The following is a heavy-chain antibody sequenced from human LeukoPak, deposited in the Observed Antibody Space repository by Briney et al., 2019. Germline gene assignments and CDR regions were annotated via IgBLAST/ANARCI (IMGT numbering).Heavy chain of an antibody. J-gene: IGHJ6*03. CDR2: ISSSGSTI. V-gene: IGHV3-48*03. CDR3: ARGVPGYCSGTSCYKDYYYMDV. D-gene: IGHD2-2*02. Sequence: GGSLRLSCAASGFTFSSYEMNWVRQAPGEGLEWVSYISSSGSTIYYADSVKGRFTISRDNAQNSLYVQMNSLRAEDTAVYYCARGVPGYCSGTSCYKDYYYMDVWGKGTTVTVSS. CDR1: GFTFSSYE.